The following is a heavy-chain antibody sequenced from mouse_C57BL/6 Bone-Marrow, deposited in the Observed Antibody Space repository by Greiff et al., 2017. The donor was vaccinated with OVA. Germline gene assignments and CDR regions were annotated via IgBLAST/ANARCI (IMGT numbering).Heavy chain of an antibody. V-gene: IGHV5-9*01. CDR2: FIGGGGNT. Sequence: EVKLMESGGGLVKPGGSLKLSCAASGFTFSSYTMSWVRQTPEKRLEWVATFIGGGGNTYYPDSVKGRFTISRDTAKNTLDLQRSSLRSEHTALYYCASDRWLLRAMDYWGQGTSVTVSS. CDR1: GFTFSSYT. J-gene: IGHJ4*01. D-gene: IGHD2-3*01. CDR3: ASDRWLLRAMDY.